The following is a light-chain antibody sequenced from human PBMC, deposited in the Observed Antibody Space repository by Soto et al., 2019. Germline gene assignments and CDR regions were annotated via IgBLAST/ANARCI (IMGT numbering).Light chain of an antibody. J-gene: IGKJ2*01. V-gene: IGKV3-20*01. CDR1: QSVSSAY. CDR3: QQYGRSPPFT. CDR2: GVS. Sequence: EMVLTQSSGTLSLYPGERATLSCRASQSVSSAYLAWYQHKPGQAPRLLIYGVSNRSTGIPDRFSGSGSGTDFTLTISRLEPEDFAVYFCQQYGRSPPFTFGQGTKVEIK.